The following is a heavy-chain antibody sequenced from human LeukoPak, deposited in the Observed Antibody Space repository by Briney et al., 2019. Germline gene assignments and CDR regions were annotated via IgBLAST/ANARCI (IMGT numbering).Heavy chain of an antibody. D-gene: IGHD2-15*01. CDR1: GFTFSSYA. V-gene: IGHV3-23*01. J-gene: IGHJ4*02. Sequence: GGSLRLSCAASGFTFSSYAMSWVRQAPGKGLEWVSAISGSGGRTYYADSVKGRFTISRDNSKNTLYLQMNSLRAEDTAVYYCAAGRYCSGGSCYSYFDYWGQGTLVTVSS. CDR3: AAGRYCSGGSCYSYFDY. CDR2: ISGSGGRT.